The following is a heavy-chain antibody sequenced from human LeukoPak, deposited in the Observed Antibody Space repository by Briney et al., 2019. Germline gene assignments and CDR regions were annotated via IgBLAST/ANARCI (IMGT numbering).Heavy chain of an antibody. CDR1: GFTFSGSS. J-gene: IGHJ4*02. D-gene: IGHD1-26*01. V-gene: IGHV3-73*01. Sequence: GGSLRLSCAASGFTFSGSSMHWVRQASGKGLEWVGRIRTKTYNYATAYGASVKGRFTLSRDDSKNAAYLQMNSLKTEDTAVYYCTRSDSGSYQMDFDYWGQGTLVTVSS. CDR3: TRSDSGSYQMDFDY. CDR2: IRTKTYNYAT.